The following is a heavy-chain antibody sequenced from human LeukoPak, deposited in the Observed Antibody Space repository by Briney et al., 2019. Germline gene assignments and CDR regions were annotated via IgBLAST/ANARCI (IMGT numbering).Heavy chain of an antibody. CDR3: ASLRPISRQYFDY. CDR1: GFTFSGSA. D-gene: IGHD3-3*02. CDR2: IRSKANSYAT. J-gene: IGHJ4*02. Sequence: PGGSLRLSCAASGFTFSGSAMHWVRQASGKGLEWVGRIRSKANSYATAYAASVKGRFTISRDDSKSTAYLQMNSLKTEDTAVYYCASLRPISRQYFDYWGQGTLVTVSS. V-gene: IGHV3-73*01.